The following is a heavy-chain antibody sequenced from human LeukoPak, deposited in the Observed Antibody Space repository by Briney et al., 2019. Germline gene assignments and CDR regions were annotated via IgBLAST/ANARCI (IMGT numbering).Heavy chain of an antibody. CDR1: GYTFTSYD. J-gene: IGHJ4*02. D-gene: IGHD1-26*01. CDR3: ARSGTYYRTFDF. Sequence: ASVKVSCKASGYTFTSYDINWVRQATGQGLEWMGWMNPNSGNTGYAQKFQGRVTMTRNTSISTAYMELSSLRSEDTAVYYCARSGTYYRTFDFWGQGTLVTVSS. CDR2: MNPNSGNT. V-gene: IGHV1-8*01.